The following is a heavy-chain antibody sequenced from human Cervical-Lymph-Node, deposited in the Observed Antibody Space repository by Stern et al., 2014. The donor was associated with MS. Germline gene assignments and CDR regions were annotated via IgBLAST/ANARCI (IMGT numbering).Heavy chain of an antibody. D-gene: IGHD2-21*02. J-gene: IGHJ4*02. CDR2: ITWGSGAI. CDR3: ARDIGACGTSATTGFDN. V-gene: IGHV3-9*01. CDR1: GFTFDDFA. Sequence: EVQLVESGGALVQPGRSLTLSCAASGFTFDDFAMHWVRQAPGKGLEVVSGITWGSGAIGYADSVKGRFTISRDNAQNSLYLQMDSLRPEDTAVYYCARDIGACGTSATTGFDNWGPGTLVTVSS.